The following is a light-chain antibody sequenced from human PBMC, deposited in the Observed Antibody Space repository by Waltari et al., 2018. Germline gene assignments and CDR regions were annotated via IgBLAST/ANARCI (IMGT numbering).Light chain of an antibody. Sequence: QSALTHPASLSGSPGQSFTISCTGTTSHFGYYNLVSWYQQHPGKAPKLMIYEVNKRPSGVSNRFSASKSGNTASLTISGLQAEDEADYHCCSYAGGSTFVVFGGGTKLTVL. CDR2: EVN. CDR1: TSHFGYYNL. CDR3: CSYAGGSTFVV. V-gene: IGLV2-23*02. J-gene: IGLJ2*01.